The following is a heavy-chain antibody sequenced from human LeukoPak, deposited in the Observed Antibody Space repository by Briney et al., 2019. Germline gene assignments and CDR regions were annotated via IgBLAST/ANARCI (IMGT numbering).Heavy chain of an antibody. D-gene: IGHD2-2*01. Sequence: EPSETLSLTCTVSGGSISSGDYYWSWIRQPSGKGLEWIGYIYYSGSTYYNPSLKSRVTISVDTSKNQFSLKLSSVTAADTAVYYCARDRWVVPAAITFVDYYYGMDVWGQGTTVTVSS. CDR2: IYYSGST. CDR3: ARDRWVVPAAITFVDYYYGMDV. J-gene: IGHJ6*02. CDR1: GGSISSGDYY. V-gene: IGHV4-30-4*01.